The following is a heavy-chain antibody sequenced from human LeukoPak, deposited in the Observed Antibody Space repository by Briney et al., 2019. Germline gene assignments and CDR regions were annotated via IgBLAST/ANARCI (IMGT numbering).Heavy chain of an antibody. CDR1: GYPFLSYG. D-gene: IGHD3-16*01. V-gene: IGHV1-18*01. Sequence: ASVKVSCKASGYPFLSYGINWVRQAPGQGLEWLGWIGTYSANTAYAPSFQGRVTMTTDTSTSTVYMELRSLTSDDTAMYYCARDGGRWGQGTLVTVSS. CDR2: IGTYSANT. CDR3: ARDGGR. J-gene: IGHJ4*02.